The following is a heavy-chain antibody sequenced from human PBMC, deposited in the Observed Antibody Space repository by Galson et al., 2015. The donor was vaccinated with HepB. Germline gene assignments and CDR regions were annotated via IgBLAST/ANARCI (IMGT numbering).Heavy chain of an antibody. V-gene: IGHV7-4-1*02. Sequence: SVKVSCKASGYSFTTYAMNWVRQAPGQGLEWMGWINTNTGNPTYAQGFTGRFVFSLDTSVSTAYLQINSLKSEDTAVYYCARDCSSTNCYAWGQGTLVTVSS. CDR3: ARDCSSTNCYA. CDR1: GYSFTTYA. D-gene: IGHD2-2*01. J-gene: IGHJ5*02. CDR2: INTNTGNP.